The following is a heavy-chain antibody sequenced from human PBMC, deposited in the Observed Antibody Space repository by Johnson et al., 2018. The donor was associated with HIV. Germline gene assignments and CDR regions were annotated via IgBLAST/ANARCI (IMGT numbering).Heavy chain of an antibody. D-gene: IGHD4-17*01. CDR2: ISYDGSDK. V-gene: IGHV3-30*03. CDR3: VRANSYGDYRAKAFDI. J-gene: IGHJ3*02. CDR1: GFTFSSYG. Sequence: QVQLVESGGGVVQPGRSLRLSCAASGFTFSSYGMHWVRQAPAKGLEWVAFISYDGSDKYYADSVKGRLTISRDNSKNTLYLQMNSLRAEDTALYYCVRANSYGDYRAKAFDIWGQGTMVTVSS.